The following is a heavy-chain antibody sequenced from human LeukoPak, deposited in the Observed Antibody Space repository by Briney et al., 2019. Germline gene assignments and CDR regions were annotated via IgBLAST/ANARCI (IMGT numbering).Heavy chain of an antibody. CDR1: GYTFTSYY. CDR2: INPSGGST. J-gene: IGHJ4*02. Sequence: GASVKVSCKASGYTFTSYYMHWVRQAPGQGLGWMGIINPSGGSTSYAQKFQGRVTMTRDTSTSTVYMELSSLRSEDTAVYYCARDLYYYDSSGYMVLSAFFDYWGQGTLVTVSS. CDR3: ARDLYYYDSSGYMVLSAFFDY. D-gene: IGHD3-22*01. V-gene: IGHV1-46*01.